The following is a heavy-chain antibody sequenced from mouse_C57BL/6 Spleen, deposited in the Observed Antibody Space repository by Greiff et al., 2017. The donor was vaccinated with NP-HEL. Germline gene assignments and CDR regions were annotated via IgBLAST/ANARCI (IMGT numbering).Heavy chain of an antibody. CDR3: ARNRGYGSSYDWYFDV. CDR1: GFSLTSYG. D-gene: IGHD1-1*01. Sequence: QVQLKESGPGLVQPSQSLSITCTVSGFSLTSYGVHWVRQSPGKGLEWLGVIWSGGSTDYNAAFISRLSISKDNSKSQVFFKMNSLQADDTAIYYCARNRGYGSSYDWYFDVWGTGTTVTVSS. J-gene: IGHJ1*03. V-gene: IGHV2-2*01. CDR2: IWSGGST.